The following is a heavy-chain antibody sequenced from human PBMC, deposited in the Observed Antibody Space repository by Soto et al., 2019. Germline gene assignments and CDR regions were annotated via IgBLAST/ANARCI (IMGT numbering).Heavy chain of an antibody. D-gene: IGHD3-10*01. J-gene: IGHJ6*02. CDR3: TRDYGSGSYYYYYGMDV. V-gene: IGHV3-49*04. CDR1: GFTFGDYA. Sequence: GGSLRLSCTASGFTFGDYAMSWVRQAPGKGLEWVGFIRSKAYGGTTEYAASVKGRFTILRDDSKSIAYLQMNILKTEDTAVYYCTRDYGSGSYYYYYGMDVWGQGTTVTVSS. CDR2: IRSKAYGGTT.